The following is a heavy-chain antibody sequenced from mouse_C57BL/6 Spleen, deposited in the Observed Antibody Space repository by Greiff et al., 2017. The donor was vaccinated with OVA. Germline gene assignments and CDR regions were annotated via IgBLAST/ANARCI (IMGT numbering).Heavy chain of an antibody. Sequence: QVQLQQSGAELVKPGASVKISCKASGYAFSSYWMNWVKQRPGKGLEWIGQIYPGDGDTNYNGKFKGKATLTADKSSSTAYMQRSSLTSEDSAVYFCARYYYGSYAMDYWGQGTSVTVSS. V-gene: IGHV1-80*01. CDR2: IYPGDGDT. D-gene: IGHD1-1*01. CDR1: GYAFSSYW. J-gene: IGHJ4*01. CDR3: ARYYYGSYAMDY.